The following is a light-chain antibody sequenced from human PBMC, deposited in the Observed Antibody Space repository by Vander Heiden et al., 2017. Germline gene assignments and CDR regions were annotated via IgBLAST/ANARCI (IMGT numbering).Light chain of an antibody. J-gene: IGLJ2*01. CDR3: ATWDDSLNGVR. CDR1: TSNIGLNA. V-gene: IGLV1-44*01. Sequence: QSLLTQPPSASGPPGQRVTISCSGGTSNIGLNAVDWYQHLPGTAPRLIIYSSEQRLSGVPDRFSGSKSGTSASLAISGLQSEDEADYYCATWDDSLNGVRIGGGTKLTVL. CDR2: SSE.